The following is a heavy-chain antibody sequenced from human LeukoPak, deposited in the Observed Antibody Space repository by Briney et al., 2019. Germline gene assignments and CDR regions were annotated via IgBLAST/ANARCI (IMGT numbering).Heavy chain of an antibody. CDR1: GYTFTGYY. V-gene: IGHV1-2*02. Sequence: GASVKVSCKASGYTFTGYYMHWVRQAPGQGLEWMGWINPNSGGTNYAQKFQGRVTMTRDMSISTAYMELSRLRSDDTAVYYCARGLYYYDSSGYYYDAFDIWGQGTMVTVSS. J-gene: IGHJ3*02. D-gene: IGHD3-22*01. CDR2: INPNSGGT. CDR3: ARGLYYYDSSGYYYDAFDI.